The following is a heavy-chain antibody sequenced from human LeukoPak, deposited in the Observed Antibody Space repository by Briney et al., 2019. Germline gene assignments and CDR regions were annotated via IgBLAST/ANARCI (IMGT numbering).Heavy chain of an antibody. CDR3: ATEIADDYGEY. D-gene: IGHD5-24*01. V-gene: IGHV4-59*01. CDR2: IYYSGST. Sequence: SETLSLTCTVSGGSISSYYWSWIRQPPGKGLEWIGYIYYSGSTNYNPSLKSRVTISVDTSKNQFSLKLSSVTAADTAVYYCATEIADDYGEYWGQGTLVTVSS. J-gene: IGHJ4*02. CDR1: GGSISSYY.